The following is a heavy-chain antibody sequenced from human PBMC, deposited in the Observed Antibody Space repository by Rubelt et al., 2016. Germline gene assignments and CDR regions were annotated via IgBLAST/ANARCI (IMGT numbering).Heavy chain of an antibody. J-gene: IGHJ6*02. CDR3: ARDGRPSSYGMDV. CDR1: GGTFSSYA. CDR2: INPNSGGT. V-gene: IGHV1-2*04. Sequence: QVQLVQSGAEVKKPGSSVKVSCKASGGTFSSYAISWVRQAPGQGLEWMGWINPNSGGTNYAQKFQGWVTMTRDTSISTAYMERSRLRSDDTAVYYCARDGRPSSYGMDVWGQGTTVTVSS.